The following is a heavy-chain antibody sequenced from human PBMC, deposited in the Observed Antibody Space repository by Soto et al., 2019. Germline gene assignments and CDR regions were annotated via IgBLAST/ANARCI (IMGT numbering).Heavy chain of an antibody. CDR2: ISNNGDTA. V-gene: IGHV3-23*01. Sequence: EVQLLESGGGLVQPGGSLTLSCATSGFTFNSYAMVWVRQAAEKGLEWVASISNNGDTADYADSVKGRFTISRGNSENTLYLQMNGLRADDTALYFCAKSRVFIGAIVTLLDSWGQGTQVTVSS. CDR3: AKSRVFIGAIVTLLDS. D-gene: IGHD3-16*02. CDR1: GFTFNSYA. J-gene: IGHJ4*02.